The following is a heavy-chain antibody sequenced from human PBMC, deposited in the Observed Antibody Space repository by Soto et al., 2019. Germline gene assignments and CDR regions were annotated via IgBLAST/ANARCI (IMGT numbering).Heavy chain of an antibody. V-gene: IGHV3-7*01. CDR3: ARSRRQWFGGTLSYYFDF. CDR2: IKEDGSEA. J-gene: IGHJ4*01. CDR1: GFVFRVYW. Sequence: GGSLRLSCAASGFVFRVYWMSWVRQAPGKGLEWVANIKEDGSEANHVDSVKGRFAVSRDKDTNSLYLQLNSLTPEDTAVYYCARSRRQWFGGTLSYYFDFWGHGTLVTVSS. D-gene: IGHD3-10*01.